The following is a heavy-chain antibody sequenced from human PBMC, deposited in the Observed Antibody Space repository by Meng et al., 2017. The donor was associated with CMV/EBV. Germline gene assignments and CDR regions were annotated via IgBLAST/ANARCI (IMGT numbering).Heavy chain of an antibody. CDR2: ISSSSSYI. D-gene: IGHD1-7*01. Sequence: GESLKISCAASGFTFSSYGMHWVRQAPGKGLEWVSSISSSSSYIYYADSVKGRFTISRDNAKNSLYLQMNSLRAEDTAVYYCARDLGPYNWNYVGVVQGAKDYWGQGTLVTVSS. V-gene: IGHV3-21*01. CDR1: GFTFSSYG. CDR3: ARDLGPYNWNYVGVVQGAKDY. J-gene: IGHJ4*02.